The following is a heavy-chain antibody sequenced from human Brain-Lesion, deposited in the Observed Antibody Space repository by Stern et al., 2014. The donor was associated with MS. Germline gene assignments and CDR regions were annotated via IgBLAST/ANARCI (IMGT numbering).Heavy chain of an antibody. CDR1: GYIFTGYY. J-gene: IGHJ6*02. Sequence: VQLVESGAEVKKPGASGKVSCKTSGYIFTGYYIHWVRQAPGQGLEWMAWIKPNTGGTKYAQKFQGRVTMSRDTSISTAYVELSSLTSDDTAVYYCARDQRGITIFGVVTDYYYLGMDVWGQGTTVTVSS. V-gene: IGHV1-2*02. D-gene: IGHD3-3*01. CDR2: IKPNTGGT. CDR3: ARDQRGITIFGVVTDYYYLGMDV.